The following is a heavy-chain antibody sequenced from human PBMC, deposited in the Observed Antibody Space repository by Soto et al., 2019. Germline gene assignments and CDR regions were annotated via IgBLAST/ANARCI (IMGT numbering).Heavy chain of an antibody. CDR3: ARDLIQGLVISGRANYAWNWFDP. J-gene: IGHJ5*02. CDR2: IYTSGST. CDR1: GGSISSYY. D-gene: IGHD3-9*01. V-gene: IGHV4-4*07. Sequence: SETLSLTCTVSGGSISSYYWSWIRQPAGKGLEWIGRIYTSGSTNYNPSLKSRVTMSVDTSKNQFSLKLSSVTAADTAVYYCARDLIQGLVISGRANYAWNWFDPCGQGTLVTVSS.